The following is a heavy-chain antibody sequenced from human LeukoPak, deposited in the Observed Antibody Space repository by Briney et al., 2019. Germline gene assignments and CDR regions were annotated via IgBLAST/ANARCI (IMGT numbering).Heavy chain of an antibody. J-gene: IGHJ4*02. V-gene: IGHV3-13*01. D-gene: IGHD3-22*01. CDR1: GFTFSSYD. CDR2: IGTAGDT. Sequence: PGGSLRLSCAASGFTFSSYDMHWVRQATGKGLEWVSAIGTAGDTYYPGSVRGRFTISRENAKNSLYLQMNSLRAEDTAMYYCARVGYYDSSGLDYWGQGTLVTVSS. CDR3: ARVGYYDSSGLDY.